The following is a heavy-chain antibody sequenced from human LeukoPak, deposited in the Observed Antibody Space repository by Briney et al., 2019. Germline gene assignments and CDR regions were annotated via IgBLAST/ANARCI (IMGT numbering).Heavy chain of an antibody. CDR2: IYSSGST. J-gene: IGHJ4*02. V-gene: IGHV4-4*07. CDR3: VRLPHAMSPFDY. Sequence: PSETLSLTCTVSGGSISNYYWNWIRQPAGKGLEWIGRIYSSGSTNYNSSLKSRVTMSVGTSKNQFSLKLNSVTAADTAVYYCVRLPHAMSPFDYWGQGMLVTVSS. CDR1: GGSISNYY. D-gene: IGHD2-15*01.